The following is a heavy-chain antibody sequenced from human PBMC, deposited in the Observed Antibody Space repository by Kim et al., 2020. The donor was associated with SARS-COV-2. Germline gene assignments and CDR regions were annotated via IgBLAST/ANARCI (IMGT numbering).Heavy chain of an antibody. J-gene: IGHJ6*02. CDR2: ISSSSNTI. V-gene: IGHV3-48*04. CDR1: GFTFSSFG. D-gene: IGHD4-17*01. CDR3: ARVGSTVTPLSYGMDV. Sequence: GGSLRLSCEASGFTFSSFGMSWVRQAPGKGLEWVSFISSSSNTIYYVDSVKGRFTVSRDNAKNSLYLRLNSLRVEDTGVYFCARVGSTVTPLSYGMDVWGQGTTVIVSS.